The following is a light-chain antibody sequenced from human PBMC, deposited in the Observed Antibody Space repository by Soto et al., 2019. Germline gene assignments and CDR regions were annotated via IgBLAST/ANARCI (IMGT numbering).Light chain of an antibody. CDR1: QSVSSSY. Sequence: EIVLTQSPGTLSLSPGERATLSCRASQSVSSSYLAWYQQKPGQAPRLLVYATSSRATGIPDRFSGSGSGTDFTLTISRLEPEDFAVNYCQQYGDSLVTFGGGTKVEIK. V-gene: IGKV3-20*01. CDR3: QQYGDSLVT. J-gene: IGKJ4*01. CDR2: ATS.